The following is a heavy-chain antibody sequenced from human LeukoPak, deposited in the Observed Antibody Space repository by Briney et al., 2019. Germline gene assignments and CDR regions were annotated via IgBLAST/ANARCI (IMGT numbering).Heavy chain of an antibody. CDR3: AKEVGGSSGYYYY. CDR2: IRYDGSNK. V-gene: IGHV3-30*02. Sequence: GGSLRLSCAASGFTFRSYGMHWVRQAPGKGLEWVAFIRYDGSNKYYADSVKGRFTISRDNSKNTLYLQMNSLRAEDTAVYYCAKEVGGSSGYYYYWGQGTLVTVSS. D-gene: IGHD3-22*01. J-gene: IGHJ4*02. CDR1: GFTFRSYG.